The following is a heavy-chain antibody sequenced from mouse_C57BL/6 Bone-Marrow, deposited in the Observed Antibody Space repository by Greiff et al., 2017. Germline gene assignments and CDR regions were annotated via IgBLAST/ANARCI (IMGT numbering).Heavy chain of an antibody. J-gene: IGHJ3*01. Sequence: QVQLQQPGAELVRPGTSVKLSCKASGYTFTSYWMHWVKQRPGQGLEWIGVIDPSDSYTNYNQKFKGKATLTVDTSSSTAYMQLSSLTSEDSAVYYVARWETAQSKAWFAYWGQGTLVTVSA. CDR1: GYTFTSYW. D-gene: IGHD3-2*02. V-gene: IGHV1-59*01. CDR3: ARWETAQSKAWFAY. CDR2: IDPSDSYT.